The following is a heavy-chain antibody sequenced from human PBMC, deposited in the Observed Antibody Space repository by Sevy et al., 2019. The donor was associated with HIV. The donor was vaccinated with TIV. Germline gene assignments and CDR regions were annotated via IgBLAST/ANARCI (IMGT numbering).Heavy chain of an antibody. CDR3: AREGLGGFYSSLDR. D-gene: IGHD3-22*01. Sequence: GGSLRLSCAASGFTFTTYDMTWVHQAPGKGLEWISYISSSANDIKYADSVKGRFTISRDNARNSLYLAMSSLRAEDTAVYYCAREGLGGFYSSLDRWGQGTLVTVSS. J-gene: IGHJ5*02. CDR2: ISSSANDI. V-gene: IGHV3-48*03. CDR1: GFTFTTYD.